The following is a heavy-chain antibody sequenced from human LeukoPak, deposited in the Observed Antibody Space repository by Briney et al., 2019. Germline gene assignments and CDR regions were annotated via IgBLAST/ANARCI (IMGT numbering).Heavy chain of an antibody. CDR1: GGSFSGYY. J-gene: IGHJ6*03. Sequence: QPSETLSLTCAVYGGSFSGYYWSWIRQPPGKGLEWIGEINHSGSTNYNPSLKSRVTISVDTSKNQFSLKLSSVTAADTAVYYCARVRHISRSSILTGLNYYYYYMDVWGKGTTVTVSS. D-gene: IGHD3-9*01. CDR3: ARVRHISRSSILTGLNYYYYYMDV. V-gene: IGHV4-34*01. CDR2: INHSGST.